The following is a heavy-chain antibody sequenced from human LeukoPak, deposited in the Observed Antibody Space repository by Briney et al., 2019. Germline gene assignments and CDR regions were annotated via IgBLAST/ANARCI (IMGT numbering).Heavy chain of an antibody. CDR1: GGSISSSSYY. CDR3: ARETYYDILTGYSRGHFDY. J-gene: IGHJ4*02. V-gene: IGHV4-39*07. Sequence: SETLSLTCTVSGGSISSSSYYWGWIRQPPGKGLEWIGSIYYSGSTNYNPSLKSRVTISVDTSKNQFSLKLSSVTAADTAVYYCARETYYDILTGYSRGHFDYWGQGTLVTVSS. D-gene: IGHD3-9*01. CDR2: IYYSGST.